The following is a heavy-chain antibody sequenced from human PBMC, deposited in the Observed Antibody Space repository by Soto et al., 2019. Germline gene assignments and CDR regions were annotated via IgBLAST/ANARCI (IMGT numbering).Heavy chain of an antibody. CDR3: ARPIRGFGLWFGSFDY. CDR1: GGSISSSSYY. Sequence: SETLSLTCTVSGGSISSSSYYWGWIRQPPGKGLEWIGSIYYSGSTYYNPSLKSRVTISVDTSKNQFSLKLSSVTAADTAVYYCARPIRGFGLWFGSFDYWGQRTLVTVSS. V-gene: IGHV4-39*01. D-gene: IGHD3-10*01. CDR2: IYYSGST. J-gene: IGHJ4*02.